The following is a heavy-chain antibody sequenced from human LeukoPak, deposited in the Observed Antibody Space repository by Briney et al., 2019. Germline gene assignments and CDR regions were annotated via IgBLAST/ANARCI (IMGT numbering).Heavy chain of an antibody. Sequence: GESLKISCKGSGYSFTSYWIGWVRQMPGKGLEWMGIIYPGDSDTRYSPSFQGQVTISADKSISTAYLQWSSLKASDTAMYYCARQRPMVWGVISGFDYWGQGTLVTVSS. D-gene: IGHD3-10*01. CDR1: GYSFTSYW. CDR2: IYPGDSDT. CDR3: ARQRPMVWGVISGFDY. J-gene: IGHJ4*02. V-gene: IGHV5-51*01.